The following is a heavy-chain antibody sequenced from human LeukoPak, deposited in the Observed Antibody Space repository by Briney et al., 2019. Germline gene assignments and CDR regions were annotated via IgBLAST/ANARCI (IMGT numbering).Heavy chain of an antibody. CDR2: ISWNSGSI. V-gene: IGHV3-9*01. Sequence: GGSLRLSCAASGFTFDDYAMHWVRQAPGKGLEWVSGISWNSGSIGYADSVKGRFTISRDNAKNSLYLQMNSLRAEDTALYYCAKGDDYCSSTSCYLVYWGQGTLVTVSS. CDR3: AKGDDYCSSTSCYLVY. J-gene: IGHJ4*02. CDR1: GFTFDDYA. D-gene: IGHD2-2*01.